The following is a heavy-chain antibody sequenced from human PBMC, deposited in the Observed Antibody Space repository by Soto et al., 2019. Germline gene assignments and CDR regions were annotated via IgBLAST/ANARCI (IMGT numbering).Heavy chain of an antibody. J-gene: IGHJ6*02. CDR3: ARSIAVAGLGMDV. Sequence: GGSLRLSCAASGFTFSSYGMHWVRQAPGKGLEWVAVIWYDGSNKYYADSVKGRFTISRDNSKNTLYLQMNSLRAEDTAVYYCARSIAVAGLGMDVWGQGTTVTVSS. CDR2: IWYDGSNK. CDR1: GFTFSSYG. V-gene: IGHV3-33*01. D-gene: IGHD6-19*01.